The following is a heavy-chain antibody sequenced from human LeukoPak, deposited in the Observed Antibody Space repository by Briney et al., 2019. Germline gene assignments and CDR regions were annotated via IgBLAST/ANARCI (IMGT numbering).Heavy chain of an antibody. CDR3: ARDPRPPDCSGGSCHAVGWFDP. CDR1: GYTFTSYG. J-gene: IGHJ5*02. CDR2: ISAYNGNT. D-gene: IGHD2-15*01. V-gene: IGHV1-18*01. Sequence: ASVKVSCKASGYTFTSYGISWVRQAPGQGLEWMGWISAYNGNTNYAQKLQGRVTMTTDTSTSTAYMELRSLRSDDTAVYYCARDPRPPDCSGGSCHAVGWFDPWGQGTLVTVSS.